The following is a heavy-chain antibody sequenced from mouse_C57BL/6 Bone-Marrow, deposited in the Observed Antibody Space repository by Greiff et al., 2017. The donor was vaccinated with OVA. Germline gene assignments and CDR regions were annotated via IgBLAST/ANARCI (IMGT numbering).Heavy chain of an antibody. J-gene: IGHJ4*01. Sequence: EVKVEESGGGLVKPGGSLKLSCAASGFTFRDYGMHWVRQAPEKGLEWVAYISRGSSTISYADTVKGRFTISRANAKNTLFLQMTSLRSEDTAMYYGAREVGSSLYYYAMDYWGQGTSVTVSS. CDR3: AREVGSSLYYYAMDY. CDR2: ISRGSSTI. D-gene: IGHD1-1*01. V-gene: IGHV5-17*01. CDR1: GFTFRDYG.